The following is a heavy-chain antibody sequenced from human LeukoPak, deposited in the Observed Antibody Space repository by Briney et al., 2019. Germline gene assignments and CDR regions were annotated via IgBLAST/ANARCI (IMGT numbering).Heavy chain of an antibody. CDR2: IKQEGSEN. CDR1: GFTLSTYW. CDR3: ARDRLYGYGDHTLDY. J-gene: IGHJ4*02. D-gene: IGHD4-17*01. Sequence: PGGSLRLSCAASGFTLSTYWMTWVRQAPGKGLEWVANIKQEGSENYYVDSVKGRFTISRDNAKNSLYLQMNSLRAEDTAVYYCARDRLYGYGDHTLDYWGQGTLVTVSS. V-gene: IGHV3-7*03.